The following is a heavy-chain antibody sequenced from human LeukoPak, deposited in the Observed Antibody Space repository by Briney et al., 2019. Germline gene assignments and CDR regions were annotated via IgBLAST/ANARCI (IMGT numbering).Heavy chain of an antibody. CDR2: IYDSGST. J-gene: IGHJ4*02. CDR1: GGSISSSSYY. Sequence: PSETLSLTCTVSGGSISSSSYYWGWIRQPPGKGLEWIGSIYDSGSTYYNPSLKSRVTISVDTSKNQFSLKLSSVPAADTAVYYCARVTAYDGSGYYKYYFDYWGQGTLVTVSS. D-gene: IGHD3-22*01. V-gene: IGHV4-39*01. CDR3: ARVTAYDGSGYYKYYFDY.